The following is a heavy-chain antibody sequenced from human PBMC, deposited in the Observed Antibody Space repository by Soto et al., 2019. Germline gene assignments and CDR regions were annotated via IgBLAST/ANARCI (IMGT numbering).Heavy chain of an antibody. Sequence: SETLSLTCSVFGGSIRPNDWSWIRQPPGKELGWIGYIYYPGSTNYSPSLKSRVTLSLDTSKNLLSLKLNSVTAADTAVYYCVRGSPVSNSDPLDFWGQGSLVTVSS. D-gene: IGHD1-1*01. V-gene: IGHV4-59*12. CDR2: IYYPGST. J-gene: IGHJ4*02. CDR1: GGSIRPND. CDR3: VRGSPVSNSDPLDF.